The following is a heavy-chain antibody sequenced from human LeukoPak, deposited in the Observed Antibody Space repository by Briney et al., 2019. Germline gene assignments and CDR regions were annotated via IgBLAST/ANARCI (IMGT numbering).Heavy chain of an antibody. J-gene: IGHJ4*02. CDR1: GYTFTGYY. CDR3: ARTWKYYDILTGYAIDY. CDR2: INPNSGGT. Sequence: ASVKVSCKASGYTFTGYYMHWVRQAPGQGLEWMGWINPNSGGTNYAQKFQGRVTMTRDTSISTAYMELSRLRSDDTAVYYCARTWKYYDILTGYAIDYWGQGTLSPSPQ. V-gene: IGHV1-2*02. D-gene: IGHD3-9*01.